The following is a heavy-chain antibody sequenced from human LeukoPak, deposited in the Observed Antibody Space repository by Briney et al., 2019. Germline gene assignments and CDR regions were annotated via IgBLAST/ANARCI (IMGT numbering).Heavy chain of an antibody. Sequence: GGSLRLSCAASGFTLSSYAMSWVRQGPGKGLEWVSAISVSGNTYHADSVQGRFTISRDNSKNTLYLQLNSLRAEDTAVYYCAKLGGTYYYYYMDVWGKGTTVTISS. J-gene: IGHJ6*03. CDR3: AKLGGTYYYYYMDV. V-gene: IGHV3-23*01. CDR1: GFTLSSYA. CDR2: ISVSGNT. D-gene: IGHD1-1*01.